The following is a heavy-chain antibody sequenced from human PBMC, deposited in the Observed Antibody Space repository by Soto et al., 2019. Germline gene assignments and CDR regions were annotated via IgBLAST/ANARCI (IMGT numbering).Heavy chain of an antibody. CDR1: SGSISSSNW. CDR3: AREDGTGTSAFDI. Sequence: SETLSLTCAVSSGSISSSNWWSWVRQPPGKGLEWIGEIYHSGSTNYNPSLKSRVTISVDKSKNQFSLKLSSVTAADTAVYYCAREDGTGTSAFDIWGQGTMVTVSS. CDR2: IYHSGST. D-gene: IGHD1-7*01. J-gene: IGHJ3*02. V-gene: IGHV4-4*02.